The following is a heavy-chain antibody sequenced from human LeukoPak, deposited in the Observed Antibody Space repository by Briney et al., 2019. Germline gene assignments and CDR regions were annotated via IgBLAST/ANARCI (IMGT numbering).Heavy chain of an antibody. CDR1: GYTFTGYY. CDR2: ISAYNGNT. CDR3: ARDIDMGVAPHY. Sequence: ASVKVSCKASGYTFTGYYMHWVRQAPGQGLEWMGWISAYNGNTNYAQKLQGRVTMTTDTSTSTAYMELRSLGSDDTAVYYCARDIDMGVAPHYWGQGTLVTVSS. J-gene: IGHJ4*02. V-gene: IGHV1-18*04. D-gene: IGHD3-16*02.